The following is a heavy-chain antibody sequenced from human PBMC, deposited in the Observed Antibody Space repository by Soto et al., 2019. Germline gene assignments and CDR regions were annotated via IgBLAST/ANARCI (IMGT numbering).Heavy chain of an antibody. CDR3: ARDDYGGDY. J-gene: IGHJ4*02. CDR2: IYYSGRT. D-gene: IGHD4-17*01. Sequence: PSETLSLTCTVSGGSISDYSWSWIRQPPGKGLEWIGYIYYSGRTNYNPSLKSRVTISVDTSKNQFSLKLSSVTAADTAVYYCARDDYGGDYWGQGTLVTVSS. V-gene: IGHV4-59*01. CDR1: GGSISDYS.